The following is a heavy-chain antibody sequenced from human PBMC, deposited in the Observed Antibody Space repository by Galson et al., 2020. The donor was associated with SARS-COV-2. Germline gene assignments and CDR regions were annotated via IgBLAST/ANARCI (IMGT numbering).Heavy chain of an antibody. Sequence: GGSLRLSCAASGFTFSNYAMHWVRQAPGKELEYVSVITSNGGATYHANSVKGRFTISRDNSKNTLFLQMGSLTTEDMAVYYCARAGRGYTFGEIDNWGQGTLITVSS. D-gene: IGHD3-10*01. V-gene: IGHV3-64*01. CDR3: ARAGRGYTFGEIDN. J-gene: IGHJ4*02. CDR1: GFTFSNYA. CDR2: ITSNGGAT.